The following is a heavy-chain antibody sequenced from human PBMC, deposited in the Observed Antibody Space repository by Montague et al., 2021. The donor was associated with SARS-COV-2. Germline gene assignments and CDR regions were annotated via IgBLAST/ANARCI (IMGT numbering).Heavy chain of an antibody. V-gene: IGHV4-59*01. D-gene: IGHD1-26*01. CDR1: GGSISSYY. CDR3: ASLRGATDYYYYYGMDV. J-gene: IGHJ6*02. Sequence: SKTLSLTCTVSGGSISSYYWSWIRQPPGKGLEWIGYIYYSGSTNYNPSLKSRVTISVDTSKNQFSLKLSSVTAADTAVYYCASLRGATDYYYYYGMDVWGQGTTVTVSS. CDR2: IYYSGST.